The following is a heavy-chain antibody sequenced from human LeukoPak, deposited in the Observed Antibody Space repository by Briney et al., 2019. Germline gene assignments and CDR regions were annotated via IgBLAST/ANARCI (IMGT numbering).Heavy chain of an antibody. Sequence: PGGSLRLSCAASGFTLSSYWMHWVRQPPGKGLVWVSRIKSDGRTNYADSVKGRFTISRDNAKNTVSLQMNSVRAEDPAVYYCARAPSEIGGYYPEYFRHWGQGTLVIVSS. CDR3: ARAPSEIGGYYPEYFRH. CDR1: GFTLSSYW. J-gene: IGHJ1*01. V-gene: IGHV3-74*01. D-gene: IGHD3-22*01. CDR2: IKSDGRT.